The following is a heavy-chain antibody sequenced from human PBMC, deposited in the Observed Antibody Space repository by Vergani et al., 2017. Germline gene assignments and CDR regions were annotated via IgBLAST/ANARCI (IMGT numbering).Heavy chain of an antibody. V-gene: IGHV3-15*01. CDR2: IKSKTDGGTT. CDR3: TTDFWSGYYSRYYYYYMDV. CDR1: GFTFSNGW. J-gene: IGHJ6*03. D-gene: IGHD3-3*01. Sequence: EVQLVESGGGLVKPGGSLRLSCAASGFTFSNGWMSWVRQAPGKGLEWVGRIKSKTDGGTTDYAAPVKGRFTISRDDSKNTLYLQMNSLKTEDTAVYYCTTDFWSGYYSRYYYYYMDVWGKGTTVTVSS.